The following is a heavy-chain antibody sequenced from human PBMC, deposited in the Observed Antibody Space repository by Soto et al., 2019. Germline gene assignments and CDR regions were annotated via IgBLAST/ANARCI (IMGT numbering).Heavy chain of an antibody. D-gene: IGHD2-8*01. CDR1: GFTFSTYS. CDR2: ISTGSTYI. Sequence: EVQLVESGGGLVKPGGSLRLSCAASGFTFSTYSMHWVRQAPGKGLEWVSSISTGSTYIYYADSVKGRFTISRDNAKNSLYLQMNSLRAADTAVYYCAIGEYCTNGVCYEAFDIWGQGTMVTVSS. V-gene: IGHV3-21*01. CDR3: AIGEYCTNGVCYEAFDI. J-gene: IGHJ3*02.